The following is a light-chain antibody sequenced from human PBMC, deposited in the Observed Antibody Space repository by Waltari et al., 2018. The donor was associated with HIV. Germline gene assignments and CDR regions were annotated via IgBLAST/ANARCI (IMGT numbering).Light chain of an antibody. CDR3: CSCATPNTRV. Sequence: QSALTQPASVSGSPGQSISISCPGTSSDVGSWQFVSWYQQHPGKAPKLLIYEGTKRPSGVSNRFSASKSGNTASLTISGLQAEDEADYYCCSCATPNTRVFGGGTKLTVL. J-gene: IGLJ3*02. V-gene: IGLV2-23*01. CDR1: SSDVGSWQF. CDR2: EGT.